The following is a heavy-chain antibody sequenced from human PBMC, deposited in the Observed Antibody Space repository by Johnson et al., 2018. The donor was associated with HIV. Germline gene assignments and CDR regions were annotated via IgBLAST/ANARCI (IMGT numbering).Heavy chain of an antibody. Sequence: QVQLVESGGGVVQPGGSLRLSCAASGFTFSSYGMHWVRQAPGKGLEWVAFIRYDGSNKYYADSVKGRFTISRDNSKNTLYLQMNSLRAEDTAVYYCARDPSLPHGSIAADAFDIWGQGTMVTGSS. CDR2: IRYDGSNK. D-gene: IGHD2-21*01. J-gene: IGHJ3*02. V-gene: IGHV3-30*02. CDR3: ARDPSLPHGSIAADAFDI. CDR1: GFTFSSYG.